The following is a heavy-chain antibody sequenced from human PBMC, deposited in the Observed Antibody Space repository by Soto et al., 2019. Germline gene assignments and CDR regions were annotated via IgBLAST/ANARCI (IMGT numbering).Heavy chain of an antibody. Sequence: GESLKISCAASGFTFSNAWMNWVRQAPGKGLEWVGRIKSKTDGGTTDYATPVKGRFTISRDDSKNTLYLQMNSLKTEDTAVYYCTTVFSYGGNSGPPLFDYWGQGTLVTVSS. J-gene: IGHJ4*02. CDR2: IKSKTDGGTT. CDR3: TTVFSYGGNSGPPLFDY. D-gene: IGHD4-17*01. V-gene: IGHV3-15*01. CDR1: GFTFSNAW.